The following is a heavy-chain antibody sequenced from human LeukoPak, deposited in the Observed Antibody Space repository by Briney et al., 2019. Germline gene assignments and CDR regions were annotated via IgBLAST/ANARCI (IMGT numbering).Heavy chain of an antibody. CDR2: ISSSGSHM. CDR3: ARDLGSGWYLDY. D-gene: IGHD6-19*01. CDR1: GGSLSHYY. J-gene: IGHJ4*02. Sequence: LSLTCAVYGGSLSHYYWSWIRQPPGKGLEWLSYISSSGSHMSYADSVKGRFTISRDNGEKSLYLQMNSLTDEDTAVYYCARDLGSGWYLDYWGQGTLLTVSS. V-gene: IGHV3-11*04.